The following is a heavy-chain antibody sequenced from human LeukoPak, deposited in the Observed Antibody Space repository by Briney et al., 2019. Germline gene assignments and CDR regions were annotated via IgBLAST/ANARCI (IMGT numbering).Heavy chain of an antibody. CDR1: GFTFSRHD. V-gene: IGHV3-30*18. CDR2: ISYDGSNK. Sequence: GGSLRLSCVASGFTFSRHDMNWVRQAPSKGREWVAVISYDGSNKYYADSVKGRFTISRDNSKNTLYLQMNSLRTEDTAVCYCAKGVSSSWSNDAFDIWGQGTMVTVSS. D-gene: IGHD6-13*01. J-gene: IGHJ3*02. CDR3: AKGVSSSWSNDAFDI.